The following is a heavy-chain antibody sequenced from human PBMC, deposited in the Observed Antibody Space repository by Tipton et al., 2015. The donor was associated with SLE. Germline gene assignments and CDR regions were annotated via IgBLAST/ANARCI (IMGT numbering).Heavy chain of an antibody. D-gene: IGHD2-15*01. J-gene: IGHJ4*02. CDR3: ARDLGGVVVAAYDY. CDR2: IYYSGST. V-gene: IGHV4-39*07. CDR1: GGSISSSSYY. Sequence: TLSLTCTVSGGSISSSSYYWGWIRQPPGKGLERIGSIYYSGSTYYNPSLKSRVTISVDTSKNQFSLKLSSVTAADTAVYYCARDLGGVVVAAYDYWGQGTLVTVSS.